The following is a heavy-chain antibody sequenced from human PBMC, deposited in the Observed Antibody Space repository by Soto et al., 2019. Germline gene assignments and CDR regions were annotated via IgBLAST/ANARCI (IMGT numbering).Heavy chain of an antibody. Sequence: GGSLRLSCVASGFTFSGNVMSWFRQAPGKGLEWISIISGSGGSTYYADSVKGRFTISRDNSNNTLYLQMHSLTAADTAVYYCAKNGCGGDCYSSVAGNWFDPWGQGTLVTV. V-gene: IGHV3-23*01. CDR2: ISGSGGST. J-gene: IGHJ5*02. CDR1: GFTFSGNV. CDR3: AKNGCGGDCYSSVAGNWFDP. D-gene: IGHD2-21*02.